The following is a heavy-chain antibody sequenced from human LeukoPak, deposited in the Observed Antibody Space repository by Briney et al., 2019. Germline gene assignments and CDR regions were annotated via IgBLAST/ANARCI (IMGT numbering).Heavy chain of an antibody. D-gene: IGHD3-22*01. Sequence: GGSLRLSCAASGFTFSSYWMSWVRQAPGKGLEWVANIKQDGSEKYYVDSVKGRFTISRDNAKNSLYLQMNSLRAEDTAVYHCARGPYDSSGYYRTPFDYWGQGTLVTVSS. CDR1: GFTFSSYW. J-gene: IGHJ4*02. CDR2: IKQDGSEK. V-gene: IGHV3-7*01. CDR3: ARGPYDSSGYYRTPFDY.